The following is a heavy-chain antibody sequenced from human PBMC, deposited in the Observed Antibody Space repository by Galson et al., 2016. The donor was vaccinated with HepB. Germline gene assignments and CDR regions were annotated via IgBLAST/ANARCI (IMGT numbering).Heavy chain of an antibody. Sequence: PALVKPTQTLTLTCTFSGFSFSTAGAGVGWTRQPPGGGLEWLALVYWNDHKRYSPALESRLTITKDTSKNEVVLTMTNVDPVDTGTYYCAHFDFGSGSFDLWGRGTLVTVSS. CDR3: AHFDFGSGSFDL. D-gene: IGHD3-10*01. CDR2: VYWNDHK. CDR1: GFSFSTAGAG. J-gene: IGHJ2*01. V-gene: IGHV2-5*01.